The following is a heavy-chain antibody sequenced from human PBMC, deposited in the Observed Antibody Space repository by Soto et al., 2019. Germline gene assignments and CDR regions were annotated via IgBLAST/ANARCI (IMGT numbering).Heavy chain of an antibody. J-gene: IGHJ5*02. V-gene: IGHV1-18*01. CDR1: VYTFSNYG. Sequence: XSVKVSCETSVYTFSNYGITWVRQAPGQPLEWLGWISLYSDGTNYAQKFQGRVSMTTDTSTTTAYMELRSLRSDDTAVYYCARVVPGAGAWFGHWGQGPLVTVSS. CDR3: ARVVPGAGAWFGH. D-gene: IGHD2-2*01. CDR2: ISLYSDGT.